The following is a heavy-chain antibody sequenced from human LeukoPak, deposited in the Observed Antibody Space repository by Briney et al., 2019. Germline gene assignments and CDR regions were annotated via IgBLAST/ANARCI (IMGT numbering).Heavy chain of an antibody. CDR3: AREWDEYDGNGNAFDA. CDR1: GFTLKTYP. CDR2: ISYDGSTK. V-gene: IGHV3-30*04. D-gene: IGHD1-1*01. J-gene: IGHJ3*01. Sequence: PGGSLRLSCAASGFTLKTYPSHGVRQAPGKGLEGVAVISYDGSTKFYADSVKGRFTISRDNFKNTLYLQMNSLRPEDTAVYYCAREWDEYDGNGNAFDAWGQGTMVTVSS.